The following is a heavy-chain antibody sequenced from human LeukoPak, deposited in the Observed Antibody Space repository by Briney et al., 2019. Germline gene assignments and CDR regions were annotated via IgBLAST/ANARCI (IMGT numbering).Heavy chain of an antibody. J-gene: IGHJ4*02. CDR1: GGTFSSYA. CDR2: IIPIFGTA. Sequence: ASVKVSCKASGGTFSSYAISWVRQAPGQGLEWMGGIIPIFGTANYAQKFQGRVTITTDESTSTAYMELSSLRSEDTAVYYCAGGGLAAAGKRYYFDYWGQGTLVTVSS. CDR3: AGGGLAAAGKRYYFDY. V-gene: IGHV1-69*05. D-gene: IGHD6-13*01.